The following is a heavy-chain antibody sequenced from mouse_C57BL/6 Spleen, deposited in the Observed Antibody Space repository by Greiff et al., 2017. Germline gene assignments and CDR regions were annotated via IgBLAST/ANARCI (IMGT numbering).Heavy chain of an antibody. J-gene: IGHJ2*01. CDR3: ARDYGSFDY. D-gene: IGHD1-1*01. CDR2: ISSGSSTI. CDR1: GFTFSDYG. V-gene: IGHV5-17*01. Sequence: EVMLVESGGGLVKPGGSLKLSCAASGFTFSDYGMHWVRQAPEKGLEWVAYISSGSSTIYYADTVKGRFTIPRDNAKTPLFLPMTSRRSEDTAMYYCARDYGSFDYWGQGTTLTVSS.